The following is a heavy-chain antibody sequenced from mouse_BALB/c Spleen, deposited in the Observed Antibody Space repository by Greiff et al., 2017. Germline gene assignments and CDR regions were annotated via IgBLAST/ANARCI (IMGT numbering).Heavy chain of an antibody. CDR2: ISYSGST. CDR1: GYSITSDYA. V-gene: IGHV3-2*02. D-gene: IGHD1-1*01. Sequence: DVKVEESGPGLVKPSQSLSLTCTVTGYSITSDYAWNWIRQFPGNKLEWMGYISYSGSTSYNPSLKSRISITRDTSKNQFFLQLNSVTTEDTATYYCARRILTTVRAMDYWGQGTSVTVSS. CDR3: ARRILTTVRAMDY. J-gene: IGHJ4*01.